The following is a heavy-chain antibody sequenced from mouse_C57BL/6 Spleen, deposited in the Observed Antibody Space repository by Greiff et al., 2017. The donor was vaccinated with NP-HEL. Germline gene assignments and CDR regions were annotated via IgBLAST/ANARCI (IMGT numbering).Heavy chain of an antibody. CDR3: AREGGTARFAY. CDR1: GYSITSGYY. J-gene: IGHJ3*01. CDR2: ISYDGSN. Sequence: ESGPGLVKPSQSLSLTCSVTGYSITSGYYWNWIRQFPGNKLEWMGYISYDGSNNYNPSLKNRISITRDTSKNQFFLKLNSVTTEDTATYYCAREGGTARFAYWGQGTLVTVSA. V-gene: IGHV3-6*01. D-gene: IGHD3-3*01.